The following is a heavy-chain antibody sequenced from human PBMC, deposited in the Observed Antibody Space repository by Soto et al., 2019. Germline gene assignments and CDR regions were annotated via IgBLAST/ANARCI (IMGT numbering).Heavy chain of an antibody. V-gene: IGHV5-51*01. D-gene: IGHD3-22*01. J-gene: IGHJ6*02. CDR1: GYSFTTYW. Sequence: GESLKISCKGSGYSFTTYWIGWVRQMPGKGLEWMGIIYPGGSDTRYSPSFQGQVTLSADKSISTAYLQWSSLKASDTAIYYCARLGGYPYYYXMAGWGQGTTVTVSS. CDR2: IYPGGSDT. CDR3: ARLGGYPYYYXMAG.